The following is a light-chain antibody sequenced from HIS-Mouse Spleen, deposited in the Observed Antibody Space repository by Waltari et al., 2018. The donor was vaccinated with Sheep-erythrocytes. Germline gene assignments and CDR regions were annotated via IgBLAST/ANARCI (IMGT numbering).Light chain of an antibody. V-gene: IGLV3-10*01. CDR3: YSTDSSGNHVV. CDR1: ALPKTY. J-gene: IGLJ2*01. Sequence: SYELTQPPSVSVSPGQTARITCSGDALPKTYAYWYQQKSGQAPVLVIYEDSKLPSGIPERFSGSSSGTMATLTISGAQVEDEADYYCYSTDSSGNHVVFGGGTKLTVL. CDR2: EDS.